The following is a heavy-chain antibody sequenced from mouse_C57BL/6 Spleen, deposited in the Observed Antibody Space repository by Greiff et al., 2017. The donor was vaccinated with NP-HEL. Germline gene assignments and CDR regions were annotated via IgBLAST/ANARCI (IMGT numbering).Heavy chain of an antibody. CDR3: AKDYFDY. CDR1: GYSFTGYF. Sequence: EVMLVESGPELVKPGDSVKISCKASGYSFTGYFMNWVMQSHGKSLEWIGRINPYNGDTFYNQKFKGKATLTVDKSSSTAHMELRSLTSEDSAVYYCAKDYFDYWGQGTTLTVSS. J-gene: IGHJ2*01. V-gene: IGHV1-20*01. CDR2: INPYNGDT.